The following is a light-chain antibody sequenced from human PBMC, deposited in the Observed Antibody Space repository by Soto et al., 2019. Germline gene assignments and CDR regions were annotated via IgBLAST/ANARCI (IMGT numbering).Light chain of an antibody. Sequence: QSALTQPASVSGSPGQSITISCTGTSSDVGVYNFVSWYQQHPGKAPKLMIYDVTNRPSGVSNRFSGSKSGNTASLTISGLQAEDEADYYCSSFTTSRSYVFGTGTKLTVL. CDR2: DVT. CDR1: SSDVGVYNF. CDR3: SSFTTSRSYV. V-gene: IGLV2-14*01. J-gene: IGLJ1*01.